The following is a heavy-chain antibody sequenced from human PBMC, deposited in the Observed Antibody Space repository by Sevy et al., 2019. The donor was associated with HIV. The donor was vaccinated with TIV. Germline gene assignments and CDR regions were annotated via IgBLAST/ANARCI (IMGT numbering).Heavy chain of an antibody. CDR3: ARDGGYCSGGSCYPEYFQH. Sequence: GGSLRLSCAAPGFTFSSYGMHWVRQAPGKGLEWVAVIWYDGSNKFYADSVKGRFTISRDNSKNTLYLQMYSLRAEDTAVYYCARDGGYCSGGSCYPEYFQHWGQAPWSPSPQ. CDR1: GFTFSSYG. V-gene: IGHV3-33*01. J-gene: IGHJ1*01. CDR2: IWYDGSNK. D-gene: IGHD2-15*01.